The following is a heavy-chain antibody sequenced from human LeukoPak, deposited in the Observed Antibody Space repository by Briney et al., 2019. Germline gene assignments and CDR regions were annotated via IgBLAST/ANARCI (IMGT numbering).Heavy chain of an antibody. CDR1: GGSISSYY. V-gene: IGHV4-59*08. D-gene: IGHD3-22*01. CDR2: IYYSGST. Sequence: PSETLSLTCTVPGGSISSYYWSWIRQPPGKGLEWIGYIYYSGSTNYNPSLKSRVTISVDTSKNQFSLKLSSVTAADTAVYYCARHPYYYDSSGLRIDAFDIWGQGTMVTVSS. CDR3: ARHPYYYDSSGLRIDAFDI. J-gene: IGHJ3*02.